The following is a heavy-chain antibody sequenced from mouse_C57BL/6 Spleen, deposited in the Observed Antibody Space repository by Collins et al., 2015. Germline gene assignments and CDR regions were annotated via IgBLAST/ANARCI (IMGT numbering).Heavy chain of an antibody. CDR1: GYTFTSYD. V-gene: IGHV1-85*01. Sequence: QVQLQQSGPELVKPGASVKLSCKASGYTFTSYDINWVKQRPGQGLEWIGWIYPRDGSTKYNEKFKGKATLTVDTSSSTAYMELHSLTSEDSAVYFCARAQIYYGNYEYFDVWGTGTTVTVSS. D-gene: IGHD2-1*01. CDR3: ARAQIYYGNYEYFDV. CDR2: IYPRDGST. J-gene: IGHJ1*03.